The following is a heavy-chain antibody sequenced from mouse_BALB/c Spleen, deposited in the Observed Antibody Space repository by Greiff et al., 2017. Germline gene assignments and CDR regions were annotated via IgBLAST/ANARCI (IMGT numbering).Heavy chain of an antibody. V-gene: IGHV1-7*01. J-gene: IGHJ3*01. CDR1: GYTFTSYW. CDR2: INPSTGYT. Sequence: VQLQQSGAELAKPGASVKMSCKASGYTFTSYWMHWVNQRPGQGLEWIGYINPSTGYTEYNQKFKDKATLTADKSSSTAYMQLSSLTSEDSAVYYCARRGGSYDGYLFAYWGQGTLVTVSA. D-gene: IGHD2-3*01. CDR3: ARRGGSYDGYLFAY.